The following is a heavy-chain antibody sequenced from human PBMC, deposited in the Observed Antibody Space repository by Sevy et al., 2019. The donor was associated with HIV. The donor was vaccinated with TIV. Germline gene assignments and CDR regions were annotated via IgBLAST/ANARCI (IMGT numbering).Heavy chain of an antibody. D-gene: IGHD3-22*01. Sequence: GESLKISCKASGYRFPSYWIGWVRQMPGKGLEWMGIIYPCDSDTRYSLSFQGQVTFSAVKSMNTAYLQWSGLKASDTATYYCAGRYYEMSGHHQGFDYWGQGPLVTVSS. CDR1: GYRFPSYW. J-gene: IGHJ4*02. CDR2: IYPCDSDT. CDR3: AGRYYEMSGHHQGFDY. V-gene: IGHV5-51*01.